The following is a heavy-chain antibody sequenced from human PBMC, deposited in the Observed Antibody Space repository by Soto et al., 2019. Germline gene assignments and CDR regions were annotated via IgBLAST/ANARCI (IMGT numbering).Heavy chain of an antibody. CDR2: IRSKANSYAT. CDR3: TRQVGITIFGVVIKSSPFDP. J-gene: IGHJ5*02. D-gene: IGHD3-3*01. CDR1: GFTFSGSA. Sequence: GGSLRLSCAASGFTFSGSAMHWVRQASGKGLEWVGRIRSKANSYATAYAASVKGRFTISRDDSKNTAYLQMNSLKTEDTAVYYCTRQVGITIFGVVIKSSPFDPWGQGTLVTVSS. V-gene: IGHV3-73*01.